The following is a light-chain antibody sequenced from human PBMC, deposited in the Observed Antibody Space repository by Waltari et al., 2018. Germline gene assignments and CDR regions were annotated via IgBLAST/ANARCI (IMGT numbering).Light chain of an antibody. V-gene: IGLV2-18*02. CDR2: EVS. CDR1: SSDIGGYNG. CDR3: GSYRSGSTYYI. J-gene: IGLJ1*01. Sequence: QSALTQPPSVSKSLGQSVTISCTGTSSDIGGYNGVSWYQQHSGTATRLLIYEVSKRPSGVSDRFSGSKSGNTASLTISGLQAEDEADYYCGSYRSGSTYYIFGAGTRLTVL.